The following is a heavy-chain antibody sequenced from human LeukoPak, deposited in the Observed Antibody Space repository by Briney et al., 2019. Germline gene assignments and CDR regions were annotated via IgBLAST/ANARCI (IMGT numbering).Heavy chain of an antibody. CDR2: IIPIFGTA. V-gene: IGHV1-69*05. CDR1: GGTFSSYA. CDR3: ASLGGFDSSGYYFYYYMDV. Sequence: SVKVSCNASGGTFSSYAISWVRQAPGQGLEWMGGIIPIFGTANYAQKFQGRVTITTDESTSTAYMELSSLRSEDTAVYYSASLGGFDSSGYYFYYYMDVWGKGTTVTVSS. D-gene: IGHD3-22*01. J-gene: IGHJ6*03.